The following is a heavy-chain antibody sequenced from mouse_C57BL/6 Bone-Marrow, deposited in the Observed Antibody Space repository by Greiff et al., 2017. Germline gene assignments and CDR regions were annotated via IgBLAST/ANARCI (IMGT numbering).Heavy chain of an antibody. CDR1: GFTFSDYG. CDR2: ISSGSSNI. D-gene: IGHD2-12*01. CDR3: ARPVYDGFAY. J-gene: IGHJ3*01. Sequence: EVQLQESGGGLVKPGGSLKLSCAASGFTFSDYGMHWVRQAPEKGLEWVAYISSGSSNIYYADTVKGRFTISRDNAKNTLFLQMTSLRAEDTAMYYCARPVYDGFAYWGQGTLVTVSA. V-gene: IGHV5-17*01.